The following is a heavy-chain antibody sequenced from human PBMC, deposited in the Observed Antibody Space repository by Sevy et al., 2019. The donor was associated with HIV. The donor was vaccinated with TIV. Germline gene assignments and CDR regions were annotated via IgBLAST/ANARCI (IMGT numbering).Heavy chain of an antibody. J-gene: IGHJ4*02. D-gene: IGHD6-13*01. CDR1: GFTFGNYA. V-gene: IGHV3-23*01. CDR2: ISGSTIDT. CDR3: AKDRTYSVSWYYLDH. Sequence: GGSLRLSCAASGFTFGNYAMNWVRQAPGKGLEWVSSISGSTIDTSYADSVKGRFTISRDNSQNTLYLEMNSLRAEDTAVYYCAKDRTYSVSWYYLDHWGQGTVVTVSS.